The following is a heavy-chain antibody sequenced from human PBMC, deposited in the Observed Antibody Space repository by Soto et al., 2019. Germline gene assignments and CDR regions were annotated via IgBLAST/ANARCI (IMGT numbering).Heavy chain of an antibody. D-gene: IGHD6-13*01. CDR1: GGSISSYY. J-gene: IGHJ4*02. V-gene: IGHV4-59*08. CDR3: ARGSTGYSSSWYRY. Sequence: SETLSLTCAVSGGSISSYYWSWIRQPPGKGLEWIGYIYNSGSTNYNPSLRSRVTISVDTSKNQFSLKLSSVTAADTAVYYCARGSTGYSSSWYRYWGQGTLVTVSS. CDR2: IYNSGST.